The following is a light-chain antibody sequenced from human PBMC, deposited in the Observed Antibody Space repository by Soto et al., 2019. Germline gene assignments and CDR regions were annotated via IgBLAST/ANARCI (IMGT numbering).Light chain of an antibody. V-gene: IGLV2-8*01. CDR3: SSYAGSNNVI. CDR1: RSDVGGYNY. J-gene: IGLJ2*01. CDR2: EVS. Sequence: QSVLTQPPSASGSPGQSVTISCTGTRSDVGGYNYVSWYQQHPGKAPKLMIYEVSERPSGVPDRFSGSKSGNTASLTVSGLQAEDEADYYCSSYAGSNNVIFGGGTKLTVL.